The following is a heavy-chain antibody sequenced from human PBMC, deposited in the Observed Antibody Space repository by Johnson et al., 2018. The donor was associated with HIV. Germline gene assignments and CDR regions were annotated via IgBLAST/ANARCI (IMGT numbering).Heavy chain of an antibody. CDR2: IRSDGGDK. CDR1: GFTFDDYG. CDR3: AKSGLFVLVVYAPDVFDI. Sequence: VQLVESGGGLVQPGGSLRLSCAASGFTFDDYGMSWVRQAPGKGLEWLAYIRSDGGDKKYGDSVKGRFTISRDNSKNTLYLQMNSLRAEDTAVYYCAKSGLFVLVVYAPDVFDIWGQGTMVTVSS. V-gene: IGHV3-30*02. J-gene: IGHJ3*02. D-gene: IGHD2-8*02.